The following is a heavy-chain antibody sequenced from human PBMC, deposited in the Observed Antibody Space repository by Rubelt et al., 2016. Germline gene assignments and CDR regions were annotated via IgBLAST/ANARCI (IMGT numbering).Heavy chain of an antibody. CDR2: IYHSGST. D-gene: IGHD3-3*01. CDR3: ARGYYDFWSGYPTHYGMEV. J-gene: IGHJ6*02. CDR1: GGSISSSNW. Sequence: QVQLQQWGAGLLKPSETLSLTCAVYGGSISSSNWWSWVRQPPGKGLEWIGEIYHSGSTNYNPSLKSRVTISVDTSKNQLSLKLSSVTAADTAVYYCARGYYDFWSGYPTHYGMEVWGQGTTVTVSS. V-gene: IGHV4-4*02.